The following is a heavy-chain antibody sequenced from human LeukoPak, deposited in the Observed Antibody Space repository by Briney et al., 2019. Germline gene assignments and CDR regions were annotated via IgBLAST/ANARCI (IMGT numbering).Heavy chain of an antibody. D-gene: IGHD3-3*01. CDR2: IIPIFGTA. Sequence: SVKVSCKASGGTFSSYAISWVRQAPGQGLEWMGGIIPIFGTANYAQKFQGRVTITADESTSTDYMEMSSLRSEDTAVYYCARDNYDFWSGRKLNWFDPWGQGTLVTVSS. J-gene: IGHJ5*02. CDR1: GGTFSSYA. V-gene: IGHV1-69*01. CDR3: ARDNYDFWSGRKLNWFDP.